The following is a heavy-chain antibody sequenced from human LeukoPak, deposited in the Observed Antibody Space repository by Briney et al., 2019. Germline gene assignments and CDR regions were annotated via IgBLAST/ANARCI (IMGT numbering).Heavy chain of an antibody. J-gene: IGHJ4*02. CDR2: MNPISGNT. Sequence: ASVKVSCKASGGTFSSYAINWVRQATGQGPEWMGWMNPISGNTGSAQKFQGRVSMTRNNPIGTAYMELSSLRSEDTAVYYCARVDYDSSGYYLHDYWGQGTLVTVSS. D-gene: IGHD3-22*01. CDR1: GGTFSSYA. V-gene: IGHV1-8*02. CDR3: ARVDYDSSGYYLHDY.